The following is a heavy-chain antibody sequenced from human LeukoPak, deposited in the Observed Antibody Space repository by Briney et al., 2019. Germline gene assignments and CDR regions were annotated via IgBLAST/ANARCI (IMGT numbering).Heavy chain of an antibody. CDR2: ISSSSVYI. D-gene: IGHD6-6*01. CDR3: ARDGVTSSSSPFFFDY. J-gene: IGHJ4*02. V-gene: IGHV3-21*01. Sequence: GGSLGLSCAASGFSFSTYSFNWVRQAPGKGLEWVSYISSSSVYIYYADSVKGRFTISRDNAKNSLFLQMTSLRAEDMAVYYCARDGVTSSSSPFFFDYWGQGALVTVSS. CDR1: GFSFSTYS.